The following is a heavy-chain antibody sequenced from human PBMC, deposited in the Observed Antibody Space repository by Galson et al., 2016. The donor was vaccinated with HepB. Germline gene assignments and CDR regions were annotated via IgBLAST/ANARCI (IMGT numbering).Heavy chain of an antibody. J-gene: IGHJ4*02. CDR3: ARDWKGYFDF. CDR2: INPVFGTV. Sequence: SVKVSCKASGGTFSSSYSISWVRQAPGQGLEWIGGINPVFGTVNCAQNIQGRVTITADSMELTSLRSEDTAVYYCARDWKGYFDFWGQGSLVTVSS. V-gene: IGHV1-69*06. D-gene: IGHD2-15*01. CDR1: GGTFSSSYS.